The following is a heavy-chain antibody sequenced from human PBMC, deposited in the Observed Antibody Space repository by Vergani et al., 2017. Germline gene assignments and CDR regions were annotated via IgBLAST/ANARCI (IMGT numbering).Heavy chain of an antibody. CDR2: ISYDGSNK. CDR3: ARDQEWYSSSWYRSAFDI. V-gene: IGHV3-30*01. Sequence: QVQLVESGGGVVQPGRSLRLSCAASGFTFSSYAMHWVRQAPGKGLEWVAVISYDGSNKYYADSVKGRFTISRDNSKNTLYLQMHSLRAEDTAVYYCARDQEWYSSSWYRSAFDIWGQGTMVTVSS. CDR1: GFTFSSYA. J-gene: IGHJ3*02. D-gene: IGHD6-13*01.